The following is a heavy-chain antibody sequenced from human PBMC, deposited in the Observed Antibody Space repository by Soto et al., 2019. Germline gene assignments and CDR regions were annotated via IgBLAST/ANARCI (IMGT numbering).Heavy chain of an antibody. CDR2: VNSDESST. J-gene: IGHJ4*02. CDR3: VCFECGRTAVVTAMEANGY. CDR1: GFTFSNYW. Sequence: VQLVESGGDLVQPGGSLRLSCAASGFTFSNYWMHWVRQDPGKGLVWVSRVNSDESSTSYADSVNGRFTISRDNAKNTLYLQMSSLRFEDTALYYCVCFECGRTAVVTAMEANGYWGQGTLVTVSS. D-gene: IGHD2-21*02. V-gene: IGHV3-74*01.